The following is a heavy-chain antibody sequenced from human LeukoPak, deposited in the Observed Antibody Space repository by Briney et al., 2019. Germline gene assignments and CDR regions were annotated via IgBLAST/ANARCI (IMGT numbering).Heavy chain of an antibody. CDR3: AKSLGSFGYAAYFYFSLAV. CDR1: GFTFSMYA. D-gene: IGHD3-16*01. Sequence: PGGSLRLSCAPSGFTFSMYAMSWVRQAPGKGLEWVSAISGSGDYTYYADSVKGRFTISRDNSKNTLYLQMHSLRAEDTAVYYCAKSLGSFGYAAYFYFSLAVWGQGTTVTVSS. J-gene: IGHJ6*02. V-gene: IGHV3-23*01. CDR2: ISGSGDYT.